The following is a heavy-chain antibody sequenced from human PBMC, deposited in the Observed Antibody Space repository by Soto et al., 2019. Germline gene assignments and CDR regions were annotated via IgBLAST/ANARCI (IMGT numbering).Heavy chain of an antibody. D-gene: IGHD5-18*01. V-gene: IGHV3-30*18. CDR1: GFTFSSYG. J-gene: IGHJ4*02. CDR2: ISYEGSNK. Sequence: QVQLVESGGGVVQPGRSLRLSCAASGFTFSSYGMHWVRQAPGKGLEWVAVISYEGSNKYYADTVKGRFTIPRDNSKNRLYPQRNRLRAEDTAVCYCAKLAVTTAGPFDYWGQGTLVTVSS. CDR3: AKLAVTTAGPFDY.